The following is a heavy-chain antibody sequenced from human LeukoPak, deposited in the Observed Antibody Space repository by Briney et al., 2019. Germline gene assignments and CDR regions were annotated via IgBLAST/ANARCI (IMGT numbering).Heavy chain of an antibody. CDR1: GYTFTGYY. CDR3: ARDLDGDYVGEFGY. V-gene: IGHV1-2*02. CDR2: INPNSGGT. D-gene: IGHD4-17*01. J-gene: IGHJ4*02. Sequence: ASVKVSCKASGYTFTGYYMHWVRQAPGQGLEWMGWINPNSGGTNCAQKFQGRVTMTRDTSISTAYMELSRLRSDDTAVYYCARDLDGDYVGEFGYWGQGTLVTVSS.